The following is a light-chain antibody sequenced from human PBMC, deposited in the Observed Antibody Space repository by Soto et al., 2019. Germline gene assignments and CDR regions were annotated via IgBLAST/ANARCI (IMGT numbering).Light chain of an antibody. CDR2: ANT. Sequence: QSVLTQPPSVSGAPGQRVTISCTGSSSNIGAGYDVHWYQQLPGTAPKLLIYANTNRPSGVPGRFSGSKSGTSASLAITGVQAEDEADYYCQSYDSSLSGYVFGTGTKVTVL. J-gene: IGLJ1*01. V-gene: IGLV1-40*01. CDR1: SSNIGAGYD. CDR3: QSYDSSLSGYV.